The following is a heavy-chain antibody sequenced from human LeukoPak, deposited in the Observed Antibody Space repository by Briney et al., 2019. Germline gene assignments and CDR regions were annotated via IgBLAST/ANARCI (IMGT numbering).Heavy chain of an antibody. CDR1: GFTFSSYS. J-gene: IGHJ4*02. D-gene: IGHD1-26*01. CDR2: ISSSSSYI. CDR3: ARASGRYYFDY. V-gene: IGHV3-21*01. Sequence: GGSLRLSCAASGFTFSSYSMNWVRQAPGKGLEWVSSISSSSSYIYYADSVKGRFTISRDNAKNSLYLQMNSLRAEDTAVYYCARASGRYYFDYWGQGTLVTVSS.